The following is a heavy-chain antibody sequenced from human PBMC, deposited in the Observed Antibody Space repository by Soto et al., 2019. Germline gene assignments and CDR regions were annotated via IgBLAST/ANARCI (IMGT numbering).Heavy chain of an antibody. CDR3: AKGLLGPGRAYGMDV. V-gene: IGHV3-30*18. J-gene: IGHJ6*02. CDR1: GFTFSSYG. D-gene: IGHD7-27*01. Sequence: QVPLVESGGGVVQPGRSLRLSCAASGFTFSSYGMHWVRQAPGKGLEWVAVISYDGSNKYYADSVKGRFTISRDNSKNTLYLQMNSLRAEDTAVYYCAKGLLGPGRAYGMDVWGQGTTVTVSS. CDR2: ISYDGSNK.